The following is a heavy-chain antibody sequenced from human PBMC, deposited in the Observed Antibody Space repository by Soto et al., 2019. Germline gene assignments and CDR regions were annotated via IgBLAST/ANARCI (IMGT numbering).Heavy chain of an antibody. Sequence: GGSLRLSCAASGFTFSSYGMHWVRQAPGKGLEWVAVISYDGSNKYYADSVKGRFTISRDNSKNTLYLQMNSLRAEDTAVYYCAKEGPTTVVTLHYFDYWGQGTLVTVSS. CDR3: AKEGPTTVVTLHYFDY. D-gene: IGHD4-17*01. J-gene: IGHJ4*02. V-gene: IGHV3-30*18. CDR1: GFTFSSYG. CDR2: ISYDGSNK.